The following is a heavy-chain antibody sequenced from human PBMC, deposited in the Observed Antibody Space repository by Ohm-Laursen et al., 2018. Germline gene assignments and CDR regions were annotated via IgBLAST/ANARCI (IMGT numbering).Heavy chain of an antibody. CDR1: GCSISGYY. CDR2: IYDSGNS. CDR3: ARGLWWFDP. Sequence: GTLSLTCTVSGCSISGYYWSWIRQPPGKGLEWIGYIYDSGNSNYNPSLKSRVTISEDTSKNQFSLKLRDVTAADTAMYYCARGLWWFDPWGQGTLVTVSS. V-gene: IGHV4-59*08. J-gene: IGHJ5*02.